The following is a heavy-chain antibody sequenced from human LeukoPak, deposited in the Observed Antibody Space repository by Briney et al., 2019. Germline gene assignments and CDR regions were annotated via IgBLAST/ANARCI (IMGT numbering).Heavy chain of an antibody. D-gene: IGHD2-15*01. CDR1: GFTFSSSG. J-gene: IGHJ4*02. V-gene: IGHV3-30*18. Sequence: GSLRLSCAASGFTFSSSGMHWVRQAPGKGLEWVAVISYDGSKKYYADSVKGRFTISRDNSKNTLSLQVNSLRAEDTAVYYCAKEYCRGRCYEDYFDYWGQGTLVSVSS. CDR2: ISYDGSKK. CDR3: AKEYCRGRCYEDYFDY.